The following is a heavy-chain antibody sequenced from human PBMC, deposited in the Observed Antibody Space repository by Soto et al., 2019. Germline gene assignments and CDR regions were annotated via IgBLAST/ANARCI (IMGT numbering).Heavy chain of an antibody. Sequence: QVQLQESGPRLVKPSETLSLTCTVSGGSMIAYYWNWMRQPPGKGLQWIGYTYYSGSTTYNPSLKRRVTISVDSSKTQFSLKLDSVTPADTAVYYCARVRGTAGKRYFDYWGPGTLVTVSS. D-gene: IGHD6-13*01. J-gene: IGHJ4*02. V-gene: IGHV4-59*01. CDR3: ARVRGTAGKRYFDY. CDR1: GGSMIAYY. CDR2: TYYSGST.